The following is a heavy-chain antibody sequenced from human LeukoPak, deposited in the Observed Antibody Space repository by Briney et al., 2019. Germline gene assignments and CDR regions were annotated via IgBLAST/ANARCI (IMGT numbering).Heavy chain of an antibody. CDR3: ARVSQSRVVAAFDI. CDR1: GYTFIGYY. CDR2: INPNSGAT. J-gene: IGHJ3*02. D-gene: IGHD2-15*01. V-gene: IGHV1-2*02. Sequence: ASVKVSCKASGYTFIGYYIHWVRQAPGQGLEWMGWINPNSGATNYAQKFQGRVTLTRDTSISTAYMELSRLISDDTAVYCCARVSQSRVVAAFDIWGQGTMVTVSS.